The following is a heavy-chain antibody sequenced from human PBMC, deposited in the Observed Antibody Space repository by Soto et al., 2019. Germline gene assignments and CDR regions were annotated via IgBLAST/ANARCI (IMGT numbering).Heavy chain of an antibody. V-gene: IGHV4-39*01. Sequence: QLQLQESGPGLVKPSETLSLTCTVSGGSISSSSYYWGWIRQPPGKGLEWIGSIYYSGSTYYNPSLQSRVTISVDTSKNQFSLNLSSVTAADTAVYYCPRLVYSSSYFDYWGQGTLVTVSS. CDR3: PRLVYSSSYFDY. CDR2: IYYSGST. J-gene: IGHJ4*02. D-gene: IGHD6-6*01. CDR1: GGSISSSSYY.